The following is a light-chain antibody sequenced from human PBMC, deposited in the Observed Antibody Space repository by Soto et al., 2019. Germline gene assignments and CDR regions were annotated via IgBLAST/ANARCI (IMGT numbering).Light chain of an antibody. CDR3: HQYDNLPRLT. J-gene: IGKJ4*01. CDR2: GAS. Sequence: DIQMTQSPSSLSASVGDRVTITCQASQDISSYLNWYQQKPGKAPKLLIYGASNLETGVPPRFSGSGSGTDFTFTISSLQPEDLATYYCHQYDNLPRLTFGGGTKVEIK. CDR1: QDISSY. V-gene: IGKV1-33*01.